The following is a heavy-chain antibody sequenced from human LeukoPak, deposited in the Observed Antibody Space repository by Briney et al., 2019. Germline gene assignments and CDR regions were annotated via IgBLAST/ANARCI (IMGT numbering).Heavy chain of an antibody. CDR3: ARAIAAAAPPHFDY. CDR1: GFTVSSNY. D-gene: IGHD6-13*01. Sequence: GGSLRLSCAASGFTVSSNYMSWVRQAPGKGLEWVSVIYSGGSTYYADSVKGRFTISRDNSKNTLYLQMNSLRAEDTAVYYCARAIAAAAPPHFDYWGQGTLVTVSS. J-gene: IGHJ4*02. CDR2: IYSGGST. V-gene: IGHV3-66*01.